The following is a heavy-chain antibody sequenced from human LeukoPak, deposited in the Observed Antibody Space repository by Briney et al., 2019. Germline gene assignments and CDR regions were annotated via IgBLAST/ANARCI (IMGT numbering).Heavy chain of an antibody. Sequence: SETLSLTCAVYGGSFSGHYWSWIRQPPGKGREWIGEINHSGSTNYNPSLKSRVTISVDTSKNQFSLKLSSVTAADTAVYYCARGGRGSATTKPIDYGGQGTLVTVSS. J-gene: IGHJ4*02. CDR1: GGSFSGHY. CDR3: ARGGRGSATTKPIDY. V-gene: IGHV4-34*01. CDR2: INHSGST. D-gene: IGHD1-26*01.